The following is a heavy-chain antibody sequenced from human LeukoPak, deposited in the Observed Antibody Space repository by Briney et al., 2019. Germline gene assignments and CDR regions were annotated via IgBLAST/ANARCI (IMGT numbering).Heavy chain of an antibody. CDR2: INSDGSIT. J-gene: IGHJ6*02. Sequence: GGSLRLSCAASGFTFTTYWMHWVRQAPGKGLVWVSHINSDGSITSYADSVKGRFTISRDNAKNTLYLQMNSLRAEDTAVYYCVKLGATSSFVKLGAASAFEYYYGVDFWGQGTTVTVSS. CDR1: GFTFTTYW. CDR3: VKLGATSSFVKLGAASAFEYYYGVDF. D-gene: IGHD3-16*01. V-gene: IGHV3-74*01.